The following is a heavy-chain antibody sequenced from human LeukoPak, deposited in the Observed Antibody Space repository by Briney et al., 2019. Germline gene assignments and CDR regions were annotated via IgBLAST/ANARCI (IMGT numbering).Heavy chain of an antibody. V-gene: IGHV3-30-3*01. Sequence: GRSLRLSCAASGFTFSSYAMHWVRQAPGKGLEWVAVISYDGSNKYYADSVKGRFTISRDNSKNTLYLQMNSLRAEDTAVYYCARDRAGARSYYYYGMDVWGQGTTVTVSS. D-gene: IGHD6-19*01. CDR2: ISYDGSNK. J-gene: IGHJ6*02. CDR1: GFTFSSYA. CDR3: ARDRAGARSYYYYGMDV.